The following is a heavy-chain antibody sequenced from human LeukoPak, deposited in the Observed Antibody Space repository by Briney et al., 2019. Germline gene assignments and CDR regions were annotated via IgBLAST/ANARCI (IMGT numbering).Heavy chain of an antibody. J-gene: IGHJ4*02. CDR1: GGSISSSSYY. CDR3: ARRRPSHYFDY. CDR2: IYYSGST. Sequence: SETLSLTCTVSGGSISSSSYYWGWIRQPPGKGLEWIGSIYYSGSTYYNPSLKSRVTISVDTSKNQFSLKLSSVNAADTAVYYCARRRPSHYFDYWGQGTLVTVSS. V-gene: IGHV4-39*01.